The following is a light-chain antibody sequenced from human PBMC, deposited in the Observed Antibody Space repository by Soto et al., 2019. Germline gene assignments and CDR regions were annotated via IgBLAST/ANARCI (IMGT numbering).Light chain of an antibody. CDR2: DVS. CDR3: QHSNTYSGT. J-gene: IGKJ1*01. V-gene: IGKV1-5*01. CDR1: QSISSW. Sequence: DIQIYQYPSTLSASVGDRVTITCRASQSISSWLAWYQQKPGKAPKLLIYDVSSLEGGVPSRFSGSGSGTEFTLTISSLQPDDFGTYYCQHSNTYSGTFGQVGKV.